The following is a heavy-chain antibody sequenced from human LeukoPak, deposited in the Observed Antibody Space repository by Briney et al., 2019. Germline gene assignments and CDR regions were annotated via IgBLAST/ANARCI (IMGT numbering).Heavy chain of an antibody. Sequence: GGSLRLSCAASGFTFSNYWMIWVRSAPGKGLEWVGNIKQDGSEKRYADSVRGRSSISRDNAQTSLYLQMNSLRAEDTAVYYCARASDPWLQLTWGQGTLVTVSS. J-gene: IGHJ5*02. V-gene: IGHV3-7*05. CDR3: ARASDPWLQLT. D-gene: IGHD5-24*01. CDR1: GFTFSNYW. CDR2: IKQDGSEK.